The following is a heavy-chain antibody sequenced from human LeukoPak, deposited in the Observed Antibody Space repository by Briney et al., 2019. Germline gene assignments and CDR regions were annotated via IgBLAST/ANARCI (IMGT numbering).Heavy chain of an antibody. CDR2: XXAGNGKT. CDR1: GYTFDIYA. V-gene: IGHV1-3*01. J-gene: IGHJ4*02. D-gene: IGHD2-2*01. CDR3: ARGVWSSHNKEYFLDY. Sequence: VXXSCKXSGYTFDIYAMNWVRQAPGQRPEWMGXXXAGNGKTKYSQSFQGRVTITRDTSASTAYMELSSLRSEDTAVYYCARGVWSSHNKEYFLDYWGQGTLVTVSS.